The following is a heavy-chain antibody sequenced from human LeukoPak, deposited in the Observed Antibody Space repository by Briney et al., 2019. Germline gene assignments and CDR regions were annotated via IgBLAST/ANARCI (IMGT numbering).Heavy chain of an antibody. CDR3: ARDRGDYYGSGKPLGYFDY. Sequence: ASVKVSCKASGGTFSSYAISWVRQAPGQGLEWMGGIIPIFGTANYAQKFQGRVTITTDESTSTAYMELSSLRSEDTAVYYCARDRGDYYGSGKPLGYFDYWGQGPLVTVSS. D-gene: IGHD3-10*01. CDR2: IIPIFGTA. J-gene: IGHJ4*02. CDR1: GGTFSSYA. V-gene: IGHV1-69*05.